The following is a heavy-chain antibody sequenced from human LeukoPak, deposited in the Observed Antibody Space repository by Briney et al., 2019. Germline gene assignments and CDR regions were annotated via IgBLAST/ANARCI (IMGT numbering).Heavy chain of an antibody. V-gene: IGHV4-4*07. D-gene: IGHD6-13*01. CDR3: ARGPIAAAGYYYGMDV. J-gene: IGHJ6*02. CDR1: GCSISSYY. Sequence: SETLSLTCTVAGCSISSYYWSLIRQPAGKGLEWIGRIYTSGSTNYNPSLKSRVTMSVDTSKNQFSLKLSSVTAADTAVYYCARGPIAAAGYYYGMDVWGQGTTVTVSS. CDR2: IYTSGST.